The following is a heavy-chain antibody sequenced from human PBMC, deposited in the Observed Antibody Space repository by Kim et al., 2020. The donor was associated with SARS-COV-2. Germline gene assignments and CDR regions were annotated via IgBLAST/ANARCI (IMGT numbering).Heavy chain of an antibody. CDR2: ISYDGSNK. Sequence: GGSLRLSCAASGFTFSSYAMHWVRQAPGKGLEWVAVISYDGSNKYYADSVKGRFTISRDNSKNTLYLQMNSLRAEDTAVYYCARGAGLEDSSSSGPDWG. D-gene: IGHD6-6*01. CDR3: ARGAGLEDSSSSGPD. J-gene: IGHJ1*01. V-gene: IGHV3-30-3*01. CDR1: GFTFSSYA.